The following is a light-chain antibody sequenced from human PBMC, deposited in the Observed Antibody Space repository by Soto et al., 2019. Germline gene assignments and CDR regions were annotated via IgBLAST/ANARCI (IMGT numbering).Light chain of an antibody. CDR1: SSDVGSYNY. Sequence: QSALTQPASVSGSPGQSITISCTGTSSDVGSYNYVSWYQQHPYKAPKLIIYDVSDRPSGVSLRFSGSKSGNTASLTISGLQAEDEADYYCSSYTTSDSVIFGGGTQLTVL. CDR3: SSYTTSDSVI. V-gene: IGLV2-14*03. CDR2: DVS. J-gene: IGLJ2*01.